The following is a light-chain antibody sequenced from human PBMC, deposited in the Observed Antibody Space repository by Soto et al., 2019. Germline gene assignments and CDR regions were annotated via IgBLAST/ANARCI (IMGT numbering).Light chain of an antibody. J-gene: IGLJ1*01. V-gene: IGLV2-14*03. CDR1: RLDVGGYNY. CDR3: CSYVSSKTYL. CDR2: EVT. Sequence: QSALTQPASVSWSPGQSITISCTGTRLDVGGYNYVSWYQQQPGKAPKLIIYEVTNRPSGVSDRFSGSKSDNTASLTISGLQTEDEADYYCCSYVSSKTYLFGTGTKGTVL.